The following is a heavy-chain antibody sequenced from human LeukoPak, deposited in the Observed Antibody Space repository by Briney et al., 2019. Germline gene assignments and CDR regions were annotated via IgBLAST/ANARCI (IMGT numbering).Heavy chain of an antibody. CDR2: IYGSGST. CDR3: ARAGSNWYFDY. V-gene: IGHV4-59*01. CDR1: GGSISSYY. Sequence: SETLSLTCTVSGGSISSYYWSWIRQPPGKGLEWIGHIYGSGSTNYNPSLKSRVTLSVDTSKNQFSLKLSSVTAADTAVYYCARAGSNWYFDYWGQGTLVTVSS. D-gene: IGHD6-13*01. J-gene: IGHJ4*02.